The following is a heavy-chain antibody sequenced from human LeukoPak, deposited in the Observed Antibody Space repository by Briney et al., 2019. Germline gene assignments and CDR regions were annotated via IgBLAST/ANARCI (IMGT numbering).Heavy chain of an antibody. J-gene: IGHJ3*01. Sequence: GGSLRLSCAASGFTFSSYWMTWVRQAPGRGLEWVSLINYSGANAYYADSVRGRFTISRDNSKNMLYLQMNSLRAEDTAIYYCARDIELSTWGQGTMVSV. CDR2: INYSGANA. CDR3: ARDIELST. V-gene: IGHV3-23*01. D-gene: IGHD5-18*01. CDR1: GFTFSSYW.